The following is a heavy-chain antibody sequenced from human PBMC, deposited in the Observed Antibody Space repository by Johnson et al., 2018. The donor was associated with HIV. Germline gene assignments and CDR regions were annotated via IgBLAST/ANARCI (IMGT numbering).Heavy chain of an antibody. V-gene: IGHV3-66*02. Sequence: VQLVESGGGVVQPGRSLRLSCAASGITVSSNYMTWVRQAPGKGLEWVSVIYSGGSTYYADSVKGRFTISRDNSKNTLYLQMNSLRAEDTAVYYCAKDRDYYGSGLIWGQGTMVTVSS. J-gene: IGHJ3*02. CDR1: GITVSSNY. D-gene: IGHD3-10*01. CDR2: IYSGGST. CDR3: AKDRDYYGSGLI.